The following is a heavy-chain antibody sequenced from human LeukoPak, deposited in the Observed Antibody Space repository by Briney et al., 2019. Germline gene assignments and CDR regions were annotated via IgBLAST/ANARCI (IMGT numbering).Heavy chain of an antibody. CDR2: LYYTGST. CDR1: GGSISSSFHY. Sequence: SETLSLTCTVSGGSISSSFHYWHWIRQPPGEGLEWIGSLYYTGSTSYSPSLESRVSMSVDTSKNQFSLKLSSVTAADSAVYYCARLYASGSLGTYFDYWGQGSLVSVSS. V-gene: IGHV4-39*01. D-gene: IGHD3-10*01. CDR3: ARLYASGSLGTYFDY. J-gene: IGHJ4*02.